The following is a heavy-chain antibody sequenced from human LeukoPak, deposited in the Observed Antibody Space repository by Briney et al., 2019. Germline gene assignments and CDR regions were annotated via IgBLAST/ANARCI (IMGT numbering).Heavy chain of an antibody. D-gene: IGHD6-19*01. V-gene: IGHV4-59*01. CDR2: IYYSGST. CDR3: ARVTAVAGTKYCYYYGMDV. J-gene: IGHJ6*02. Sequence: SETLSLTCTVSGGSISSYYWSWIRQPPGKGLEWIGYIYYSGSTNYNPSLKSRVTISVDTSKNQFSLKLSSVTAADTAVYYCARVTAVAGTKYCYYYGMDVWGQGTTVTVSS. CDR1: GGSISSYY.